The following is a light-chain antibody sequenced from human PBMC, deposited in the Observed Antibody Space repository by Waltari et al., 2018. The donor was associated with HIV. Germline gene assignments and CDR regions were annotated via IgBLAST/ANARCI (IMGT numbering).Light chain of an antibody. CDR3: ATWDANQWV. CDR1: SAHIGKNY. CDR2: NNG. Sequence: QSVLGQESSASGTAGQRVVISCSGTSAHIGKNYVYWYQQFAGATPRLIIYNNGQRPSGVPDRFSGSKSGVSASLVISGLQSGDEATYYCATWDANQWVFGGGTKVPVL. V-gene: IGLV1-47*02. J-gene: IGLJ3*02.